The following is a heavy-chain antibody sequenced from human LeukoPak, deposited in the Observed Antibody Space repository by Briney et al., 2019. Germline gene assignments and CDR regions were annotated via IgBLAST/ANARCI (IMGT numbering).Heavy chain of an antibody. CDR1: GYTFTGYY. Sequence: ASVKVSCKASGYTFTGYYMHWVRQAPGQGLEWMGWINPNSGGTNYAQKFQGWVTMTRDTSISTAYMELSRLRSDDTAVYYCARVAIAAAGINNWFDPWGQGTLVTVSS. CDR2: INPNSGGT. V-gene: IGHV1-2*04. CDR3: ARVAIAAAGINNWFDP. D-gene: IGHD6-13*01. J-gene: IGHJ5*02.